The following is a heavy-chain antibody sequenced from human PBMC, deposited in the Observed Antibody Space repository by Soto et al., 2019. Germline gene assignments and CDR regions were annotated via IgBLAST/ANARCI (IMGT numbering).Heavy chain of an antibody. D-gene: IGHD3-3*01. CDR2: ISGSGGAT. Sequence: GGSLRLSCTASGFTFSTYAMTWVRQAPGKGLEWVSSISGSGGATYYAYSVRGRFTISRDDSKNTLFLQMDSLRAEDTALYYCAKAGRPFYDLWSENRFDPWGQGTLVTVS. J-gene: IGHJ5*02. CDR1: GFTFSTYA. V-gene: IGHV3-23*01. CDR3: AKAGRPFYDLWSENRFDP.